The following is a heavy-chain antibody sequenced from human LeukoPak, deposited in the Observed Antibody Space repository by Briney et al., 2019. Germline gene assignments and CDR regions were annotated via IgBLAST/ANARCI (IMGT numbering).Heavy chain of an antibody. J-gene: IGHJ4*02. CDR2: IYTSGST. Sequence: SQTLSLTCTVSGGSISSGSYYWSWIRQPAGKGLEWIGRIYTSGSTNYNPSLKSRVTISVDTSKNQFSLKLSSVTAADTAVYYCAREMKYCSGGSCDFGASVGFDYWGQGTLVTVSS. V-gene: IGHV4-61*02. CDR1: GGSISSGSYY. CDR3: AREMKYCSGGSCDFGASVGFDY. D-gene: IGHD2-15*01.